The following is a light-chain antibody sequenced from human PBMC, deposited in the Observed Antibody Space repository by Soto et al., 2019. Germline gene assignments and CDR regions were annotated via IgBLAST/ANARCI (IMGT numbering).Light chain of an antibody. CDR3: QHYNSYSEA. Sequence: EIVLTQSPATLSLSPGDRATLSCRASQSISNYLAWYQQKPGQAPRLLIYDASHRATGIPARFSGVGSGTDFTLTISSLQPDDFATYYCQHYNSYSEAFGQGTKVELK. V-gene: IGKV3-11*01. CDR1: QSISNY. CDR2: DAS. J-gene: IGKJ1*01.